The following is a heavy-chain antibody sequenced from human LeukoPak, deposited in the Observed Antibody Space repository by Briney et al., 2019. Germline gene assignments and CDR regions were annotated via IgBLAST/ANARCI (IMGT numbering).Heavy chain of an antibody. CDR1: GFTFGDYA. J-gene: IGHJ4*02. CDR2: IRSKAYGGTT. V-gene: IGHV3-49*04. CDR3: TRVNFKWLVLDY. D-gene: IGHD6-19*01. Sequence: GGSLRLSCTASGFTFGDYAMSWVRQAPGKGLEWVGFIRSKAYGGTTEYAASVKGRFTISRDDSKSIACLQMNSLKTEDTAVYYCTRVNFKWLVLDYWGQGTLVTVSS.